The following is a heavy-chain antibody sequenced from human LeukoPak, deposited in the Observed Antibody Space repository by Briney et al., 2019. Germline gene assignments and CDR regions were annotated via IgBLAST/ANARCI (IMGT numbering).Heavy chain of an antibody. V-gene: IGHV3-33*04. CDR3: AKVRYFDWLSPFNYFDP. CDR1: GFTFNTYG. D-gene: IGHD3-9*01. CDR2: IWYDGSNK. J-gene: IGHJ5*02. Sequence: GGSLRLSCAASGFTFNTYGMHWVRQAPGRGLEWVALIWYDGSNKLYADSVKGRFTISRDNSKNTLYLQMNSLRAEGTAVYYCAKVRYFDWLSPFNYFDPWGQGTLVTVSS.